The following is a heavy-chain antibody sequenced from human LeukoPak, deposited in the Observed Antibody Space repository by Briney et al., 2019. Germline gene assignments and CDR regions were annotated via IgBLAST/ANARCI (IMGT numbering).Heavy chain of an antibody. D-gene: IGHD3-22*01. J-gene: IGHJ4*02. CDR2: ISSSGSTI. CDR3: ARVGFSSGYYYSFLYYLDY. V-gene: IGHV3-48*03. Sequence: PGGSLRLSCAASGFTFSSYEMNWVRQAPGKGLEWVSYISSSGSTIYYADSVKGRFTISRDNAKNSLYLQMNSLRAEDTAVYYCARVGFSSGYYYSFLYYLDYWGQGTLVTVSS. CDR1: GFTFSSYE.